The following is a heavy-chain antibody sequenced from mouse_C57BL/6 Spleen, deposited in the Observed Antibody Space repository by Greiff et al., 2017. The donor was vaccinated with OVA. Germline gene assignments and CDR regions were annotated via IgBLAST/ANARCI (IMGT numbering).Heavy chain of an antibody. CDR2: INPYNGDT. D-gene: IGHD4-1*01. V-gene: IGHV1-20*01. J-gene: IGHJ4*01. CDR1: GYSFTCYF. CDR3: ARKEELGYAMDY. Sequence: VQLQQSGPELVKPGDSVKISCKASGYSFTCYFMNWVMQSHGKSLEWIGRINPYNGDTFYNQKFKGKATLTVDKSSSTAHMELRSLTSEDSAVYYCARKEELGYAMDYWGQGTSVTVSS.